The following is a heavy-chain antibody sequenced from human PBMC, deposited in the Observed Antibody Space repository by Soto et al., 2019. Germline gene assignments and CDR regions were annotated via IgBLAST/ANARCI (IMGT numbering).Heavy chain of an antibody. J-gene: IGHJ5*01. Sequence: GGSLRLSCATSGFTFSSYSMNWVRQAPEKGLEWISYITSSSGSIFYSDSVKGRFTISRDNAKNSLYLQMNSLRAEDTAVYYCARGFDSWGRGTLVTVSS. CDR1: GFTFSSYS. V-gene: IGHV3-48*01. CDR3: ARGFDS. CDR2: ITSSSGSI.